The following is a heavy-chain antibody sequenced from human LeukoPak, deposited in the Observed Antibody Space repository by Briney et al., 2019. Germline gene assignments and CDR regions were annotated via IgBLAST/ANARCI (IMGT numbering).Heavy chain of an antibody. J-gene: IGHJ6*03. CDR3: ARARLANWGSHYYYYMDV. CDR2: IKQDGSEK. D-gene: IGHD7-27*01. Sequence: PGGSLRLSCAASGFTFSSYWMSWVRQAPGKGLEWVANIKQDGSEKYYVDPVKGRFTISRDNAKNSLYLQMNSLRAEDTAVYYCARARLANWGSHYYYYMDVWGKGTTVTVSS. CDR1: GFTFSSYW. V-gene: IGHV3-7*01.